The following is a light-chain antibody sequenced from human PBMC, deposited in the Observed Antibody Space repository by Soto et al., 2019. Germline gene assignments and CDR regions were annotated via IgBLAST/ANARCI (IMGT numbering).Light chain of an antibody. J-gene: IGKJ2*01. CDR2: DAS. V-gene: IGKV3-11*01. CDR3: QQRSNWPST. CDR1: QSVSSS. Sequence: DIVLTQSPATLSLSPGERATLSCRASQSVSSSLAWYQQKPGQSPRLLIYDASNRATGIPLRFSGSGSGTNFTLTISSLEPEDVAVYYCQQRSNWPSTFGQGTKLEIK.